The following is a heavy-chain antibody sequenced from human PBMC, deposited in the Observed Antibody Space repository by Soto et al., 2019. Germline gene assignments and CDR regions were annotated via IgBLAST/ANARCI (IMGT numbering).Heavy chain of an antibody. V-gene: IGHV3-23*01. CDR3: VQPPVITASYYYYDMDV. CDR1: GFTFSTYP. CDR2: ISGSGIST. D-gene: IGHD4-4*01. Sequence: EAQLLESGGGLVHPGGSLRLSCAASGFTFSTYPMSWVRQAPGKGLEWVSGISGSGISTYYTDSVKGRFTISRDNCKNTVVLQMNSLRDEDTAVYYCVQPPVITASYYYYDMDVWGQGTTVTVSS. J-gene: IGHJ6*02.